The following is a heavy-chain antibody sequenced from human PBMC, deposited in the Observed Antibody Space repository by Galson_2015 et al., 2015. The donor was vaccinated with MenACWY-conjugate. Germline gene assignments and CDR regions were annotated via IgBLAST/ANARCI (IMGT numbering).Heavy chain of an antibody. CDR2: INCNGSST. Sequence: SLRLSCAAYGFTFSNFGMYWVRQAPGKGLVWVSHINCNGSSTSYADSVKGGFTISRDNAKNTLYLQMNSLRSEDTAVYYCVSGVFDIWGKGTMVTVSS. J-gene: IGHJ3*02. V-gene: IGHV3-74*01. CDR3: VSGVFDI. CDR1: GFTFSNFG. D-gene: IGHD3-10*01.